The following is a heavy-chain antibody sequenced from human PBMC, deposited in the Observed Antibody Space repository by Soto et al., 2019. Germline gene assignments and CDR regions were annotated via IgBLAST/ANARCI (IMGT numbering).Heavy chain of an antibody. CDR2: IVPILGIA. CDR3: AHNPDYGYGMDV. V-gene: IGHV1-69*02. Sequence: QVQLVQSGAEVKKPGSSVKVSCKASGGTFSSYTISWVRQAPGQGLEWMGRIVPILGIANYAQKFQGRVTITADKYTSTAYMELSSLRSEDTAVYYCAHNPDYGYGMDVWGQGTTVTVSS. J-gene: IGHJ6*02. CDR1: GGTFSSYT. D-gene: IGHD3-16*01.